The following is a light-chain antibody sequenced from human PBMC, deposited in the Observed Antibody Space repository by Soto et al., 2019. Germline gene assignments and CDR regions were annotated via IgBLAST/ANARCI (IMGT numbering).Light chain of an antibody. CDR2: DAS. J-gene: IGKJ3*01. Sequence: EIVLTQSPATLSLSPGERATLSCRASQSVSSYLAWYQQKPGQAPRLLIYDASNRATGIPARLSGSVSGTDFTLTISSLEPEDFAFYYCQQLSNWPPSFTFGPGTKVDIK. CDR1: QSVSSY. CDR3: QQLSNWPPSFT. V-gene: IGKV3-11*01.